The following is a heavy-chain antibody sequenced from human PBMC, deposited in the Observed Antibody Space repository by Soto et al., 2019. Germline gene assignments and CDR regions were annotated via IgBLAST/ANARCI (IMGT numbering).Heavy chain of an antibody. CDR3: ARGVPELEYCSSTSCYDREIDY. CDR2: INHSGST. Sequence: SETLALTCAVYGGSFSGYYWSWIRQPPGKGLEWIGEINHSGSTNYNPSLKSRVNISVNTSKNQFSLKLSSGTAADTAVYYCARGVPELEYCSSTSCYDREIDYWGQGTLVTV. J-gene: IGHJ4*02. CDR1: GGSFSGYY. D-gene: IGHD2-2*01. V-gene: IGHV4-34*01.